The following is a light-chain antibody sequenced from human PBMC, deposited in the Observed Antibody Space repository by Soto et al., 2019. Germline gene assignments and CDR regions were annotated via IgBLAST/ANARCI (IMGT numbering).Light chain of an antibody. CDR1: QGISSY. CDR2: DAS. Sequence: IRMTQSPSSLSASTGDRVTITFRASQGISSYLAWYQQKPGKAPKLLIYDASNLETGVPSRFSGSGSGTDFTFTISSLQPEDIATYHCQQYYNLLTFGGGTKVDIK. V-gene: IGKV1-33*01. CDR3: QQYYNLLT. J-gene: IGKJ4*01.